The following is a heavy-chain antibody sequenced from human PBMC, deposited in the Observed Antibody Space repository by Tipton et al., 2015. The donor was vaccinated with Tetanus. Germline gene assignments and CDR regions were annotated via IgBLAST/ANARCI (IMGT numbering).Heavy chain of an antibody. J-gene: IGHJ4*02. CDR1: GGSFSGYY. CDR2: INYSGTT. Sequence: GLVKPSETLSLTCAVYGGSFSGYYWNWIRQPPGKGLEWIGEINYSGTTNYNPSLKSRVTMTHDTSRNQFSLKLTAVTAADTAVYYCARANYDSSKKGPFDSWGQGSLVIVSS. D-gene: IGHD1-7*01. V-gene: IGHV4-34*01. CDR3: ARANYDSSKKGPFDS.